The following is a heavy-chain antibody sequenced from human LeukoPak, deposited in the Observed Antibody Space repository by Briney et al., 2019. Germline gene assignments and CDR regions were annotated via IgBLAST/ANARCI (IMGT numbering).Heavy chain of an antibody. V-gene: IGHV3-21*01. J-gene: IGHJ6*02. CDR3: ARDGSYYSYYYYGIDV. Sequence: GGSLRLSCAVSGFTFSSYCMNSVRQDPGNGLEWVSSISSSSSNIYYEDSVKGRFTISRDNAKNSLYLQMNSLRAEDTAVYYCARDGSYYSYYYYGIDVWGQGTTVTVSS. CDR2: ISSSSSNI. D-gene: IGHD1-26*01. CDR1: GFTFSSYC.